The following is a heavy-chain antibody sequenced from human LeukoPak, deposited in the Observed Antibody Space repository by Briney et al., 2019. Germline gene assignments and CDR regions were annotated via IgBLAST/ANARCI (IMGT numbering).Heavy chain of an antibody. Sequence: GGSLRLSCAASDFTFSAYTMNWIRLAPGKGLEWVSSISSSRTYIYYADSVKGRFTISRDNAKNSLYLQMNSLRAEDTALYFCARDSDYGDYFDHWGQGTLVTVSS. CDR1: DFTFSAYT. V-gene: IGHV3-21*06. D-gene: IGHD4-17*01. CDR2: ISSSRTYI. CDR3: ARDSDYGDYFDH. J-gene: IGHJ4*02.